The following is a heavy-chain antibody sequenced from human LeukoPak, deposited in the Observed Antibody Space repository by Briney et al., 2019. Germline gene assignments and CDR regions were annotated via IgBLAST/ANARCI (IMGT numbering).Heavy chain of an antibody. J-gene: IGHJ4*02. CDR2: IYSGGST. CDR1: GFTVSSNY. CDR3: AVEHSVTSGGWFDY. Sequence: GGSLRLSCAASGFTVSSNYMSWVRQAPGKGLEWVSVIYSGGSTYYADSVKGRFTISRDNSKNTLYLQMNSLRAEDTAVYYCAVEHSVTSGGWFDYWGQGTLVTVSS. V-gene: IGHV3-53*01. D-gene: IGHD2-15*01.